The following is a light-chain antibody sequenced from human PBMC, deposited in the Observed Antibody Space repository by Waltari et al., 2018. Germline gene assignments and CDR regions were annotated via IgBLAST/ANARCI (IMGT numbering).Light chain of an antibody. CDR3: ATWDDSLNGVV. Sequence: SVLTQPPSTSGTPGQRVTISCSGCGSHLGIRTLTWYRQLPGTAPELLIYGDDQRPSGVPDRFSGSKSGTSASLAISGLQSEDEADYYCATWDDSLNGVVFGGGTKLTVL. V-gene: IGLV1-44*01. CDR2: GDD. CDR1: GSHLGIRT. J-gene: IGLJ2*01.